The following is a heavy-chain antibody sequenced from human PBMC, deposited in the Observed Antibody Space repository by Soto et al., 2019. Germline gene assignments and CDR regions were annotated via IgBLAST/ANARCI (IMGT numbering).Heavy chain of an antibody. Sequence: SETLSLTCTVSGGSISSGDYYWCWIRQPPGKGLEWIGYIYYSGSTYYNPSLKSRVTISVDTSKNQFSLKLSSVTAADTAVYYCARSAARYCSGGSCYTDIHFDSWGQGTLVTVS. CDR3: ARSAARYCSGGSCYTDIHFDS. CDR2: IYYSGST. V-gene: IGHV4-30-4*01. CDR1: GGSISSGDYY. D-gene: IGHD2-15*01. J-gene: IGHJ4*02.